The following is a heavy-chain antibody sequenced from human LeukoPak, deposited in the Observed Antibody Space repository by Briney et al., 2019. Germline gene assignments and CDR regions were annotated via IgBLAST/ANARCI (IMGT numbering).Heavy chain of an antibody. D-gene: IGHD5-12*01. Sequence: GGSLRLSCAASGFTFSSYAMHWVRQAPGKGLEWVAVISYDGSNKYYADSVKGRFTISRDNSKNTLYLQMNSLRAEDTAVYYCARQYSGYDAEDYWGQGTLVTVSS. CDR1: GFTFSSYA. CDR3: ARQYSGYDAEDY. CDR2: ISYDGSNK. J-gene: IGHJ4*02. V-gene: IGHV3-30*04.